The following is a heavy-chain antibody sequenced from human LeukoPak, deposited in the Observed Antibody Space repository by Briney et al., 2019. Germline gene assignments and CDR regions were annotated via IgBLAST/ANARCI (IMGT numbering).Heavy chain of an antibody. D-gene: IGHD3-10*01. CDR2: IKQDGSEK. CDR1: GFTFSSYW. Sequence: GGSLRLSCAASGFTFSSYWMSWVRQAPGKGLEWVANIKQDGSEKYYVDSVKGRFTISRDNAKNSLYLQMNSLRAEDTAVYYCARDITSAEEGFWFDPWGQGTLVTVSS. CDR3: ARDITSAEEGFWFDP. V-gene: IGHV3-7*01. J-gene: IGHJ5*02.